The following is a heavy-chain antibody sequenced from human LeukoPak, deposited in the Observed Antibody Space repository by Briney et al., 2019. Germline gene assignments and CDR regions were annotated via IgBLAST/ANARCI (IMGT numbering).Heavy chain of an antibody. J-gene: IGHJ3*01. Sequence: PGGSLRLSCAASGFTFSNYGMHWVRQAPGKGLEWVVVISYDGSNKYYADSVKCRFTISRDNSKNTLYLQMNSLRAEDTAVYYCANGYYYGSGSYYKEAFDVWGQGTMVTVSS. V-gene: IGHV3-30*18. D-gene: IGHD3-10*01. CDR1: GFTFSNYG. CDR3: ANGYYYGSGSYYKEAFDV. CDR2: ISYDGSNK.